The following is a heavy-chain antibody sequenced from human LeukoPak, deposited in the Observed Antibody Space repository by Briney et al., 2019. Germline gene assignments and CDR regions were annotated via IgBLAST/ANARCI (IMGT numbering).Heavy chain of an antibody. Sequence: SETLSLTCTVSGGSISSGDYYWSWIRQPPGKGLEWIGYIYYSGSTYYNPSLKSRVTISVDTSKNQFSLKLSSVTAADTAVYYCARLSYEEGYFDYWGQGTLVTVSS. J-gene: IGHJ4*02. V-gene: IGHV4-30-4*08. D-gene: IGHD3-22*01. CDR3: ARLSYEEGYFDY. CDR2: IYYSGST. CDR1: GGSISSGDYY.